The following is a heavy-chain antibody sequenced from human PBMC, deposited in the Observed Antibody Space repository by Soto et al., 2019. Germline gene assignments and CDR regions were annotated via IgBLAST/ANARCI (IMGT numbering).Heavy chain of an antibody. V-gene: IGHV1-2*02. D-gene: IGHD3-3*01. J-gene: IGHJ5*02. CDR3: ASHVPSARFDP. Sequence: QVQLVPSGAEVKKPGASVKVSCKAPRYIFTAYFMHWVRQAPGQGLEWMGWINPNNGATHYGLSFQGRVTMTRDTAIITAYMELSSLRSDDTAVYYCASHVPSARFDPWGQGTLVIVSS. CDR1: RYIFTAYF. CDR2: INPNNGAT.